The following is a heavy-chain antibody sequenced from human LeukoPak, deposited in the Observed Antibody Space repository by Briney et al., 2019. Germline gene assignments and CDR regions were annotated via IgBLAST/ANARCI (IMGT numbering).Heavy chain of an antibody. CDR2: INHSGST. D-gene: IGHD3-10*01. CDR3: ARGRTYYYGSGSYSY. Sequence: SETLSLTCAVYGGSFSGYYWSWIRQPPGKGLEWIGEINHSGSTNYNPSLKSRVTKSVDTSKNQFSLKLSSVTAADTAVYYCARGRTYYYGSGSYSYWGQGTLVTVSS. V-gene: IGHV4-34*01. J-gene: IGHJ4*02. CDR1: GGSFSGYY.